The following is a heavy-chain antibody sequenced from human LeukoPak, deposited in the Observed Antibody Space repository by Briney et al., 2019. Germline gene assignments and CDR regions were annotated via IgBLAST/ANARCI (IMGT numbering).Heavy chain of an antibody. CDR2: VNPNSGNT. D-gene: IGHD3-22*01. V-gene: IGHV1-8*01. CDR3: ARRSDGYASSAYCH. Sequence: ASVKVSCKTSGYTFTNYDLNWVRQATGQGLEWMGWVNPNSGNTGYAQKFQGRVTMTMDPSISTAYMELSSLRSEDTAVYYCARRSDGYASSAYCHWGQGTLVTVSS. CDR1: GYTFTNYD. J-gene: IGHJ4*02.